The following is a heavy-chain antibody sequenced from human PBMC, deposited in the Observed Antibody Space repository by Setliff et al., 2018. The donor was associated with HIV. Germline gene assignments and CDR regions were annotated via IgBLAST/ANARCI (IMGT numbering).Heavy chain of an antibody. CDR2: IYDRGGN. CDR3: ARADCSGGSCYSPGY. Sequence: SETLSLTCTVSGGSISSYYWSWIRQPPEKGLEWIGYIYDRGGNNYNPYLKSRVTISLDTSKNQFSLKLNSVTAADTAVYYCARADCSGGSCYSPGYWGQGTLVTVSS. V-gene: IGHV4-59*01. CDR1: GGSISSYY. D-gene: IGHD2-15*01. J-gene: IGHJ4*02.